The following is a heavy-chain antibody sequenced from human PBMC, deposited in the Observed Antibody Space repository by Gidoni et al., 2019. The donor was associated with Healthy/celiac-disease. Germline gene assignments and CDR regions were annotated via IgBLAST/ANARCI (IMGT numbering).Heavy chain of an antibody. V-gene: IGHV4-39*01. CDR1: GGSIRSSRYS. CDR2: IYYSGST. J-gene: IGHJ4*02. D-gene: IGHD4-17*01. Sequence: QLQLQESGPGLVKPSDPLSLTCTAPGGSIRSSRYSWGWIRQPPGKGLELIGSIYYSGSTYYNPSLKSRVTISVDTSKNQFSLKLSSVTAADTAVYYCARETEGDYGDYGVGYFDYWGQGTLVTVSS. CDR3: ARETEGDYGDYGVGYFDY.